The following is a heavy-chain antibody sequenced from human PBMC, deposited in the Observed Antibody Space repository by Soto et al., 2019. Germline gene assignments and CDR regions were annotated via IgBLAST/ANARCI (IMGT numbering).Heavy chain of an antibody. J-gene: IGHJ5*02. D-gene: IGHD3-10*01. CDR3: ARLRYGSGREYLNWFDP. CDR2: INHSGST. CDR1: GGSFSGYY. V-gene: IGHV4-34*01. Sequence: SETLSLTCAVYGGSFSGYYWSWIRQPPGKGLEWIGEINHSGSTNYNPSLKSRVTISVDTSKNQFSLKLSSVTAADTAVYYCARLRYGSGREYLNWFDPWGQGTLVTVSS.